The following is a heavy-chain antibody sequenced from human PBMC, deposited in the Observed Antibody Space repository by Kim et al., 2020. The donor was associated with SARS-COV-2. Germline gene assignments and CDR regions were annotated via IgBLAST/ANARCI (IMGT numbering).Heavy chain of an antibody. CDR2: IYTSGST. V-gene: IGHV4-4*07. Sequence: SETLSLTCTVSGGSISSYYWSWIRQPAGKGLEWIGRIYTSGSTNYNPSLKSRVTMSVDTSKNQFSLKLSSVTAADTAVYYCARGGTSIVGAAKYYFDYWGQGTLVTVSS. J-gene: IGHJ4*02. D-gene: IGHD1-26*01. CDR3: ARGGTSIVGAAKYYFDY. CDR1: GGSISSYY.